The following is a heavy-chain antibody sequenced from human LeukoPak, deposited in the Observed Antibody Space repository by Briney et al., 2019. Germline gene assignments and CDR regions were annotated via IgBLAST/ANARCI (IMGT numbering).Heavy chain of an antibody. V-gene: IGHV4-31*11. J-gene: IGHJ2*01. CDR2: IYYSGST. CDR3: ARDSSQWYFDL. CDR1: GGSFSGYY. Sequence: PSETLSLTCAVYGGSFSGYYWSWIRQRPGKGLEWIGYIYYSGSTSFHPFHKSRSTISVDTSKNQFSLKLSSVTAADTAMYYCARDSSQWYFDLWGHGTLVTVSS.